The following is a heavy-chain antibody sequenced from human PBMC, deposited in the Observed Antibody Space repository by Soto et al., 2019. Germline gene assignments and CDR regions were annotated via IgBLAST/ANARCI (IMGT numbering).Heavy chain of an antibody. D-gene: IGHD2-21*02. Sequence: QVQLVQSGAEVKKPGSSVKVSCKASGGTFSSYAISWVRQAPGQGLEWMGGIIPIFGTANYAQKFQGRVTITADKSTSTAYMELSSLRSEDTAVYYCARDQLSVGTASGSHLGYWGQGTLVTVSS. J-gene: IGHJ4*02. CDR1: GGTFSSYA. V-gene: IGHV1-69*06. CDR3: ARDQLSVGTASGSHLGY. CDR2: IIPIFGTA.